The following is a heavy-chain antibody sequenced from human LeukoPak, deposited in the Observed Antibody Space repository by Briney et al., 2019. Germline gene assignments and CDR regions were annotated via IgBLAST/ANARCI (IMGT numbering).Heavy chain of an antibody. CDR3: ASPGQLVPYYFDY. Sequence: GGSLRLSCAASGFTFSSYWMSWVRQAPGKGLEWVANIKQDGSEKYYVDSVKGRFTISRDNAKNSLYLQMNNLRAEDTAVYYCASPGQLVPYYFDYWGQGTLVTVSS. CDR1: GFTFSSYW. J-gene: IGHJ4*02. D-gene: IGHD6-13*01. CDR2: IKQDGSEK. V-gene: IGHV3-7*01.